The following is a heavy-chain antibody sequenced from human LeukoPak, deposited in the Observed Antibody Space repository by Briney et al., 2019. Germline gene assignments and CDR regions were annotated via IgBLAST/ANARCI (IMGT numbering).Heavy chain of an antibody. D-gene: IGHD3-16*01. CDR3: AKDYAVGSIDY. J-gene: IGHJ4*02. Sequence: GGSLRLSCAAAGFTFSGFAMSLIRQAPGKGLEWVSSISRSGESTFYADSVRGRFTISRDNSKNTVSLQMESLRAEDTALYYCAKDYAVGSIDYWGQGTLVTVSS. CDR2: ISRSGEST. V-gene: IGHV3-23*01. CDR1: GFTFSGFA.